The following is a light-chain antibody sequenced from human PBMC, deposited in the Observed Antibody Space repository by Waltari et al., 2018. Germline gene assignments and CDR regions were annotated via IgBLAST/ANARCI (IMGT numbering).Light chain of an antibody. CDR1: SSDVGGYNY. CDR3: SSYTSSSTYYV. CDR2: EVS. Sequence: QSALTQPASVSGSPGQSITISCTGTSSDVGGYNYFPWYQQHPGKAPKLMIYEVSNRPSGVSNRFSGSKSGNTASLTISGLQAEDEADYYCSSYTSSSTYYVFGTGTKVTVL. V-gene: IGLV2-14*01. J-gene: IGLJ1*01.